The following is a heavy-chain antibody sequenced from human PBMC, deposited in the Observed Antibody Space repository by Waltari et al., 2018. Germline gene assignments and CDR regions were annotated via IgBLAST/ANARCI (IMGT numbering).Heavy chain of an antibody. Sequence: QVQLVQSGAEVKKPGASVKVSCKASGYTFTSYGISWVRQAPGQGLEWMGWISAYNGNTNYAQKLQGRVTMTTDTSTSTAYMELRSLRSDDTAVYYCARDLSGDSSGYFWYFDLWGRGTLVTVSS. CDR3: ARDLSGDSSGYFWYFDL. J-gene: IGHJ2*01. V-gene: IGHV1-18*01. CDR2: ISAYNGNT. D-gene: IGHD3-22*01. CDR1: GYTFTSYG.